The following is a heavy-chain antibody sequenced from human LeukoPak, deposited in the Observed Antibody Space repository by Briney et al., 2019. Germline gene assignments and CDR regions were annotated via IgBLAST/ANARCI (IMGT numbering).Heavy chain of an antibody. CDR1: GYTFSTYA. V-gene: IGHV3-23*01. CDR2: INNSGAGT. Sequence: GGSLRLSCAASGYTFSTYAMTWVRQAPGKGLEWVSTINNSGAGTYHADSVKGRVTISRDNSKNTLYLQMNSLRAEDTAVYYCAKYSSTWDEDYWGQGTLVTVSS. D-gene: IGHD6-13*01. CDR3: AKYSSTWDEDY. J-gene: IGHJ4*02.